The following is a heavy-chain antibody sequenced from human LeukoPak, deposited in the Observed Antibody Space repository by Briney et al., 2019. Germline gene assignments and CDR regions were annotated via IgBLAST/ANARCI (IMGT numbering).Heavy chain of an antibody. J-gene: IGHJ4*02. CDR1: GLTFSSYA. CDR3: AKDLSWTYYYDSSGSEFDY. Sequence: GGSLRLFCAASGLTFSSYAMSWVRHAPGKGLEWVSAISGSGGSTYYADSVKGRFTISRDNSKNTLYLQMNSLRAEDTAVYYCAKDLSWTYYYDSSGSEFDYWGQGTLVTVSS. V-gene: IGHV3-23*01. CDR2: ISGSGGST. D-gene: IGHD3-22*01.